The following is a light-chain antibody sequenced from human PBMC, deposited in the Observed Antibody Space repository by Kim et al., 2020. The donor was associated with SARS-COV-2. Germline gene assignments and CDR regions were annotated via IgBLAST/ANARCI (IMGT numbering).Light chain of an antibody. CDR3: QAWDSSTAV. Sequence: SYELTQPPSVSASPGQTASITCSGDKLGDKYACWYQQKPGQSPVMVIYQNNKRPSWIPERFSGSTSGNAATLTISGTQAVDGAAYYFQAWDSSTAVFGGG. CDR2: QNN. V-gene: IGLV3-1*01. CDR1: KLGDKY. J-gene: IGLJ2*01.